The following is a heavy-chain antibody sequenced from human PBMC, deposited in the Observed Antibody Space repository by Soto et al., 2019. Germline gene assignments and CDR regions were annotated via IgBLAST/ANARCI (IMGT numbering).Heavy chain of an antibody. CDR2: ISTYNGDT. CDR1: GYTFSSYG. CDR3: ARDQLPYFDWRVQESDYYYYYGMDV. V-gene: IGHV1-18*01. Sequence: QVPLVQSGVEVKKSGASVKVSCKASGYTFSSYGISWMRQAPGQGLEWMGWISTYNGDTNYAQKVQGRVTMTADTSTSTAYMELRSLRSDDTAMYYCARDQLPYFDWRVQESDYYYYYGMDVWGQGTTVTVSS. D-gene: IGHD3-9*01. J-gene: IGHJ6*02.